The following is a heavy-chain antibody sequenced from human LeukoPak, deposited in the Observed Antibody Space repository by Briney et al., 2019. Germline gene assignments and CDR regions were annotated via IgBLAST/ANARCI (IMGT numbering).Heavy chain of an antibody. J-gene: IGHJ4*02. CDR2: IYISGST. D-gene: IGHD3-22*01. Sequence: PSETLSLTCTVSGDSISSYYWSWIRQPAGKGLEWIGRIYISGSTKYNPSLKSRVTMSVDTSKNHFSLKLRSVTAADTAVYYCARDQGSGWYYFDYRGQGSLVTVSS. V-gene: IGHV4-4*07. CDR3: ARDQGSGWYYFDY. CDR1: GDSISSYY.